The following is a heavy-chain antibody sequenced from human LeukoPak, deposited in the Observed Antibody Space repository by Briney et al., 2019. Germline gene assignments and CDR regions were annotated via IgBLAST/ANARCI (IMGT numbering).Heavy chain of an antibody. CDR3: ARPKVETATSVAFDY. CDR2: IIPIFGTA. V-gene: IGHV1-69*05. J-gene: IGHJ4*02. D-gene: IGHD5-24*01. CDR1: GGTFSSYA. Sequence: ASVKVSCKASGGTFSSYAINWVRQAPGQGLEWMGRIIPIFGTANYAQKFQGRVTITTDESTSTAYMELSTMRSEESAVYYCARPKVETATSVAFDYWGQGTLVTVSS.